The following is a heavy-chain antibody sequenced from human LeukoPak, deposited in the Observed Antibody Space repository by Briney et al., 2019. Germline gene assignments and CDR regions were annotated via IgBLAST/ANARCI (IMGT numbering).Heavy chain of an antibody. J-gene: IGHJ4*02. CDR2: IKQDGSEK. V-gene: IGHV3-7*01. CDR1: GFTFSSYW. CDR3: ARGPYYDSSGYSPSPYYFDY. Sequence: GGSLRLSCAASGFTFSSYWMSWVRQAPGKGLEWVANIKQDGSEKYYVDSVKGRFTISRDNAKNSLYLQMNSLRAEDTAVYYCARGPYYDSSGYSPSPYYFDYWGQGTQVTVSS. D-gene: IGHD3-22*01.